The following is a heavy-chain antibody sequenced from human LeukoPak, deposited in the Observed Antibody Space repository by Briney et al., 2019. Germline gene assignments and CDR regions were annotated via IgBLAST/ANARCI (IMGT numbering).Heavy chain of an antibody. Sequence: ASVKVSCKASGFTFTRSAMQWVRQARGQRLEWIGWIVVGSGNTKCAQKFQERVTITRDMSTGTAYVELSSLRSEDTAVYYCAASGFGFGELPSYFYYYMDVWGKGTTVTISS. CDR2: IVVGSGNT. D-gene: IGHD3-10*01. J-gene: IGHJ6*03. CDR3: AASGFGFGELPSYFYYYMDV. CDR1: GFTFTRSA. V-gene: IGHV1-58*02.